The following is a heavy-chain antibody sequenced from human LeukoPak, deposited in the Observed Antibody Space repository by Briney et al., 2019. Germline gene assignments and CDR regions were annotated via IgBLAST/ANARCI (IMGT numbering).Heavy chain of an antibody. CDR1: GGSISSYY. Sequence: SETRSLTCTVSGGSISSYYWSWIRQPPGKGLEWIGYIYYSGSTNYNPSLKSRVTISVDTSKNQFSLKLSSVTAADTAVYYCAAQHHGSGSPYYFDYWGQGTLVTVSS. CDR3: AAQHHGSGSPYYFDY. CDR2: IYYSGST. V-gene: IGHV4-59*01. J-gene: IGHJ4*02. D-gene: IGHD3-10*01.